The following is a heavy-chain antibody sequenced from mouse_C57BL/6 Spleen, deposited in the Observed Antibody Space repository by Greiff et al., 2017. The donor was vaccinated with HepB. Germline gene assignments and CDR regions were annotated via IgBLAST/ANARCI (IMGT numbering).Heavy chain of an antibody. Sequence: VQLKESGPGLVKPSQSLSLTCSVTGYSITSGYYWNWIRQFPGNKLEWMGYISYDGSNNYNPSLKNRISITRDTSKNQFFLKLNSVTTEDTATYYCASLYYYGSSYHYWGQGTTLTVSS. CDR3: ASLYYYGSSYHY. J-gene: IGHJ2*01. V-gene: IGHV3-6*01. CDR2: ISYDGSN. CDR1: GYSITSGYY. D-gene: IGHD1-1*01.